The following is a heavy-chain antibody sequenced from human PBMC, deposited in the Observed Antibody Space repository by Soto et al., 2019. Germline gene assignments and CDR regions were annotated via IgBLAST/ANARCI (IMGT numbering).Heavy chain of an antibody. CDR2: IYFST. CDR1: GFTVTNDY. CDR3: ARSPGKSWLQD. V-gene: IGHV3-53*02. Sequence: EVQLVETGGGLIQPGGSLRLSCAASGFTVTNDYMTWVRQAPGKGLEWVSVIYFSTYYADSVKGRFAISRDNSKNTLYIQMNSLRAEDTAVYYCARSPGKSWLQDWGQGTLVTVSS. J-gene: IGHJ4*02. D-gene: IGHD5-12*01.